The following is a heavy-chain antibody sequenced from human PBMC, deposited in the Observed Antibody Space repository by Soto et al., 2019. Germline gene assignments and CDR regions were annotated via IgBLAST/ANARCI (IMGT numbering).Heavy chain of an antibody. J-gene: IGHJ3*02. D-gene: IGHD2-21*02. CDR2: IYYSGST. CDR3: ARDNCGGDCYSSSGAFDI. Sequence: QVQLRESGPGLVKPSETLSLTCTVSGGSISSYYWSWIRQPPGKGLEWIGYIYYSGSTNYNPSLKSRVTISVDTSKNQFSLKLSSVTAADTAVYYCARDNCGGDCYSSSGAFDIWGQGTMVTVSS. CDR1: GGSISSYY. V-gene: IGHV4-59*01.